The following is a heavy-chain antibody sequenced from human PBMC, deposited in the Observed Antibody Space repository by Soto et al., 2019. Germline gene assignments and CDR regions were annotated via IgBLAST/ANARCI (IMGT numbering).Heavy chain of an antibody. V-gene: IGHV1-3*01. Sequence: ASVKVSCKASGYTFTSYAMHWVRQAPGQRLEWMGWINAGNGNTKYSQKFQGRVTITRDTSASTAYMELSSLRSEDTAVYYCAREYSSSPPLYNWFDPWGQGTLVTVSS. J-gene: IGHJ5*02. D-gene: IGHD6-6*01. CDR1: GYTFTSYA. CDR3: AREYSSSPPLYNWFDP. CDR2: INAGNGNT.